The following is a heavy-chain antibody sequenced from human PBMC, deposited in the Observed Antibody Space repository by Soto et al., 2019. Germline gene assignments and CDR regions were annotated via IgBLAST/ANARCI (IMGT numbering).Heavy chain of an antibody. D-gene: IGHD3-22*01. CDR1: GGSLSNYG. CDR3: ARGDATKIVVTTYYGMDV. CDR2: IIPVFGTP. V-gene: IGHV1-69*12. Sequence: QVQLVQSGAEVKKPGSSVKVSCKASGGSLSNYGISWVRQAPGQGLEWMGAIIPVFGTPNHAQKFQDRVTITADESTTTDYMEGRSLTSEDTAVYYCARGDATKIVVTTYYGMDVWGQGTTVTASS. J-gene: IGHJ6*02.